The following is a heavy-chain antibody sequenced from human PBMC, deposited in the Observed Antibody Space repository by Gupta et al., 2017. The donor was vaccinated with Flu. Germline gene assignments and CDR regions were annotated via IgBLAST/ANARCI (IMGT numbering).Heavy chain of an antibody. V-gene: IGHV3-30*18. CDR1: G. CDR3: AKDTETLDY. J-gene: IGHJ4*02. CDR2: IAFDGSNT. Sequence: GVHWVRQAPGQGLELVAVIAFDGSNTWYADSVKGRFTISRDNSKNTLFLQMNSLRVEDTGVYYCAKDTETLDYWGQGTRVTVSS.